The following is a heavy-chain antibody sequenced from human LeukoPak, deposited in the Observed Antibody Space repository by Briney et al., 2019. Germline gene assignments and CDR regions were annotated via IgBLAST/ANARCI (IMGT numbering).Heavy chain of an antibody. J-gene: IGHJ4*02. CDR3: ARLGDGHKLRYFDY. CDR2: IYYSGTT. CDR1: GGSISSYY. V-gene: IGHV4-59*08. Sequence: SETLSLTCTVSGGSISSYYWSWIRQPPGKGLEWIGYIYYSGTTNYNPSLKSRVTISVDTSKNQFFLKLSSVTAADTAVYYCARLGDGHKLRYFDYWGQGTLATVSS. D-gene: IGHD5-24*01.